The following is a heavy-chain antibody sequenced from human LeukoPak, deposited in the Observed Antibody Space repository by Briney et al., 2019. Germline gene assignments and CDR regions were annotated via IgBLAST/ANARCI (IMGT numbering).Heavy chain of an antibody. CDR2: IYYSGST. CDR1: GGSISSYY. Sequence: PSETLSLTCTVSGGSISSYYWSWIRQPPGKGLEWIGYIYYSGSTNYNPSLMSRVTISVDTSKNQFSLKLSSVTAADTAVYYCARGVDYYDSSGYYFYFDYWGQGTLVTVSS. V-gene: IGHV4-59*01. D-gene: IGHD3-22*01. J-gene: IGHJ4*02. CDR3: ARGVDYYDSSGYYFYFDY.